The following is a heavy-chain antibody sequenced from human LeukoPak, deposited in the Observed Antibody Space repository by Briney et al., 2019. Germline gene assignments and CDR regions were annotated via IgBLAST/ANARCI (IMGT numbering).Heavy chain of an antibody. CDR2: INQDGSEK. D-gene: IGHD5-24*01. V-gene: IGHV3-7*01. J-gene: IGHJ4*02. CDR3: ARERDGRFFDY. CDR1: GLTHRSCL. Sequence: LGGSLRLTCQYTGLTHRSCLMSWLRPPPARGLAGVANINQDGSEKYFVDSVRGRFTISRDNAKNSLHLQMNTLRAEDTAVYYCARERDGRFFDYWGQGTLVTVSS.